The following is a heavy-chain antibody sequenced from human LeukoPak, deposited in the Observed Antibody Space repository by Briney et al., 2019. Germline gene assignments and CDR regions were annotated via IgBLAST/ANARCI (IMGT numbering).Heavy chain of an antibody. CDR1: TLILSGHI. V-gene: IGHV3-72*01. D-gene: IGHD3-3*01. CDR2: IGNKVSNYAT. Sequence: GGSLRLSCTASTLILSGHIVDWVRQAPGKGLEWVGHIGNKVSNYATEYAASLRGRFTISRDDSKDTAYLQVNSLKTEDTAVYYCAGNYDSWTGLNYWGQGTLVTVSS. CDR3: AGNYDSWTGLNY. J-gene: IGHJ4*02.